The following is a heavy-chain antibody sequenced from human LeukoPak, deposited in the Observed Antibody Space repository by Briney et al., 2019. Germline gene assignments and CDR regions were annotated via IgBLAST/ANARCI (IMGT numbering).Heavy chain of an antibody. D-gene: IGHD6-13*01. CDR2: INWNGGNA. V-gene: IGHV3-20*04. Sequence: PGGSLRLSCAASGFTFDEYGMNWVRQVPGKGLKCVSGINWNGGNAGYADSVKGRFTISRDNAKNSLYLQMDSLTAEDTALYYCARRFLYSSSWFFDLWGQGTLVTVSS. CDR3: ARRFLYSSSWFFDL. J-gene: IGHJ4*02. CDR1: GFTFDEYG.